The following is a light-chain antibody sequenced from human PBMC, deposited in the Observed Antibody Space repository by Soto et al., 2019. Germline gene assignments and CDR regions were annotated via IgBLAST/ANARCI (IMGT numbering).Light chain of an antibody. J-gene: IGLJ3*02. V-gene: IGLV1-44*01. CDR1: NSNIGSYT. CDR3: AAWDDSLNGSWV. CDR2: TNN. Sequence: QSVLTQPPSASGTPGQRVTISCSGSNSNIGSYTVSWYQQLPGTAPKLLIYTNNQRPSGVPDRFSGSKSGTSASLAISGLQSEDEAHYYCAAWDDSLNGSWVFGGGTQLTV.